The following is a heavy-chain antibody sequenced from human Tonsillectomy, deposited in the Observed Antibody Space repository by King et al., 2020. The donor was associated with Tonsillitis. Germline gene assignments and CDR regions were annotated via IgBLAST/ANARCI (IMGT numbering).Heavy chain of an antibody. V-gene: IGHV2-70*04. CDR2: IDWDDDK. CDR3: PRAVRATSDTFDI. Sequence: VTLKESGPALVKPTQTLTLTCSFSGFSLSTRGMRVSWIRQPPGKALEWLARIDWDDDKYYSTSLKTRLTISKDTSKNQVVLTITNMDPVDTATYFCPRAVRATSDTFDIWGQGKMVTVS. D-gene: IGHD1-26*01. J-gene: IGHJ3*02. CDR1: GFSLSTRGMR.